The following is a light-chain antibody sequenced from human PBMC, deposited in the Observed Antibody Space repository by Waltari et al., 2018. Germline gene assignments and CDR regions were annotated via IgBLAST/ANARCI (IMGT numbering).Light chain of an antibody. CDR2: EGT. Sequence: QSALTQPASVSGSPGQPITISCTGTSTDVGPYNLVSWYQHHPDKAPKLIIYEGTKRPSGVSNRFSGSKSGNTASLTISGLQAEDEADYYCCSFAAGSILVFGGGTKLTVL. J-gene: IGLJ3*02. V-gene: IGLV2-23*01. CDR1: STDVGPYNL. CDR3: CSFAAGSILV.